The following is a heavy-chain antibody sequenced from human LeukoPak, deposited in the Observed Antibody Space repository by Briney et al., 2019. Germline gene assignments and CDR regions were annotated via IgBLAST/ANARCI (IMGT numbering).Heavy chain of an antibody. CDR3: AALNIATRPWCFDY. Sequence: SGTLSLTCTVSGGPISSYYWSWIRQPPGKGLEWIGYIYSIGSTNYNPSLKSRVTISVDTSKNQFSLKLSSVTAADTAVYYCAALNIATRPWCFDYWGQGTLVTVSS. CDR1: GGPISSYY. J-gene: IGHJ4*02. CDR2: IYSIGST. D-gene: IGHD6-6*01. V-gene: IGHV4-59*01.